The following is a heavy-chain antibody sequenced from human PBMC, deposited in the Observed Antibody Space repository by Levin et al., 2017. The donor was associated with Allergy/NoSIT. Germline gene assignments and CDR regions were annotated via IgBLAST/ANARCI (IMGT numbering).Heavy chain of an antibody. CDR1: GFIFSSNW. CDR3: ARYGSTWDFDS. V-gene: IGHV3-7*01. D-gene: IGHD1-26*01. J-gene: IGHJ4*02. CDR2: IKQAGSEK. Sequence: LSLTCAASGFIFSSNWLSWVRQAPGKGLEWVAHIKQAGSEKYYVDSVKGRCTISRDNAKNSLYLQMNNLRIEDTAVYYCARYGSTWDFDSWGQGTLVTVSS.